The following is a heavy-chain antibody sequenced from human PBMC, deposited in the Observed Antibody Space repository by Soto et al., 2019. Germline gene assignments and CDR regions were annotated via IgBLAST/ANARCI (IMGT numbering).Heavy chain of an antibody. Sequence: ASVKVSCKASGYTFTSYYMHWVRQAPGQGLEWMGIINPSGGSTSYAQKFQGRVTMTRDTSTSTVYMELSSLRSEDTAVYYCARGLIAVAGPPYYGMDVWGQGTTVTVSS. CDR3: ARGLIAVAGPPYYGMDV. CDR2: INPSGGST. J-gene: IGHJ6*02. D-gene: IGHD6-19*01. CDR1: GYTFTSYY. V-gene: IGHV1-46*01.